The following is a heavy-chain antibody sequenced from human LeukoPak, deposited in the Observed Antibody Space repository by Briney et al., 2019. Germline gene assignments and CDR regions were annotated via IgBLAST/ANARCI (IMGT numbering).Heavy chain of an antibody. CDR1: GYTFSSYY. D-gene: IGHD2-2*01. Sequence: ASVKVSCKASGYTFSSYYMHWVRQAPGQGLEWMGIINPSGGSTSYAQKFQGRVTMTRDTSTSTVYMELSSLRSEDMAVYYCARDSAGGDIVVVPAAPDYWGQGTLVTVSS. J-gene: IGHJ4*02. V-gene: IGHV1-46*01. CDR3: ARDSAGGDIVVVPAAPDY. CDR2: INPSGGST.